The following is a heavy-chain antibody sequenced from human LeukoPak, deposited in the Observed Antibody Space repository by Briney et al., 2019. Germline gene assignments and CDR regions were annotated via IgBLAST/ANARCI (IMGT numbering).Heavy chain of an antibody. J-gene: IGHJ6*03. D-gene: IGHD4-11*01. CDR1: GFTFSSYG. CDR3: ARDYQYSNYEVYYMDV. Sequence: PGGSLRLSCAASGFTFSSYGMHWVRQAPGKGLEWVAVIWYDGSNKYYADSVKGRFTISRDNSKNTLYLQMNSLRAEDTAVYYCARDYQYSNYEVYYMDVWGKGTTVTVSS. CDR2: IWYDGSNK. V-gene: IGHV3-33*01.